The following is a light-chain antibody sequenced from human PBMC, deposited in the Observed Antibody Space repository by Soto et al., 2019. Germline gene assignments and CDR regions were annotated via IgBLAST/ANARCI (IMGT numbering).Light chain of an antibody. J-gene: IGKJ4*01. CDR3: HQYGNSPLT. CDR1: QAVRSEY. CDR2: GVP. Sequence: EIVLTQSPGTLSLSPGERATLSCRASQAVRSEYFAWYQQKPGQPPRLLIFGVPTRATGIPDRFSGGGSGTDFTLTISRLEPEDFALYYCHQYGNSPLTFGGGTKVDIK. V-gene: IGKV3-20*01.